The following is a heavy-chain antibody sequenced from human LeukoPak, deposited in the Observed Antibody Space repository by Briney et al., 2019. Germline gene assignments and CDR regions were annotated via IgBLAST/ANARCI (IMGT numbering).Heavy chain of an antibody. Sequence: GGSLRLSCAASGFTFSHYYMTWVRQAPGKGLEWVSSISGSSGYIFCADSAKGRFTISRDNAKNSLYLQMNSLRAEDTAVYYCGRDLPTVTSIDYWGQGTLVTVSS. CDR1: GFTFSHYY. D-gene: IGHD4-17*01. V-gene: IGHV3-21*06. J-gene: IGHJ4*02. CDR3: GRDLPTVTSIDY. CDR2: ISGSSGYI.